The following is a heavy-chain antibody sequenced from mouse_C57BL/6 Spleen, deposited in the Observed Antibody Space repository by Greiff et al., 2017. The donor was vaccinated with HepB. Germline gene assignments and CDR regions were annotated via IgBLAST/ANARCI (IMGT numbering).Heavy chain of an antibody. J-gene: IGHJ2*01. CDR1: GYTFTSYW. D-gene: IGHD4-1*01. V-gene: IGHV1-50*01. CDR3: ARKAGTRDY. CDR2: IDPSDSYT. Sequence: QVQLKQPGAELVKPGASVKLSCKASGYTFTSYWMQWVKQRPGQGLEWIGEIDPSDSYTNYNQKFKGKATLTVDTSSSTAYMQLSSLTSEDSAVYYCARKAGTRDYWGQGTTLTVSS.